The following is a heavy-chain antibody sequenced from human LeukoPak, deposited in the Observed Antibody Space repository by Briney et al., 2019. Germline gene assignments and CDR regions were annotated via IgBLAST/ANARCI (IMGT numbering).Heavy chain of an antibody. V-gene: IGHV3-11*04. CDR2: ISSSGSAI. D-gene: IGHD4-17*01. J-gene: IGHJ6*03. Sequence: GGSLRLSCAASGFTFSDYYMSWIRQAPGKGLEWVSYISSSGSAIYYADSVKGRFTISRDNAKNSLYLQMNSLRAEDTAVYYCARGDYGDYYYYYMDVWGKGTTVTVSS. CDR3: ARGDYGDYYYYYMDV. CDR1: GFTFSDYY.